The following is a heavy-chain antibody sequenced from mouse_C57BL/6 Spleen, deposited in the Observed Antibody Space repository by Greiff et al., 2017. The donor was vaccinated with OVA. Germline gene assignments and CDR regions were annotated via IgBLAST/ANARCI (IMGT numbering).Heavy chain of an antibody. CDR3: VREELVGAWFAY. CDR2: IRSKSNNYAT. CDR1: GFSFNTYA. V-gene: IGHV10-1*01. J-gene: IGHJ3*01. Sequence: EVQRVESGGGLVQPKGSLKLSCAASGFSFNTYAMNWVRQAPGKGLEWVARIRSKSNNYATYYADSVKDRFTISRDDSESMLYLQMNNLKTEDTAMYYCVREELVGAWFAYWGQGTLVTVSA. D-gene: IGHD1-1*02.